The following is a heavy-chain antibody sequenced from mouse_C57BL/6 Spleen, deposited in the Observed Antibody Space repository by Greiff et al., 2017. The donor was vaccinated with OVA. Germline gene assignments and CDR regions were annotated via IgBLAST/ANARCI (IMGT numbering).Heavy chain of an antibody. CDR1: GYTFTSYW. CDR2: IDPSDSYT. Sequence: QVQLQQPGAELVMPGASVKLSCKASGYTFTSYWMHWVKQRPGQGLAWIGEIDPSDSYTNYNQKFKGKSTLTVDKSSSTAYMQLSSLTSEDSAVYYCARRDYGSSTAYWGQGTLVTVSA. V-gene: IGHV1-69*01. J-gene: IGHJ3*01. CDR3: ARRDYGSSTAY. D-gene: IGHD1-1*01.